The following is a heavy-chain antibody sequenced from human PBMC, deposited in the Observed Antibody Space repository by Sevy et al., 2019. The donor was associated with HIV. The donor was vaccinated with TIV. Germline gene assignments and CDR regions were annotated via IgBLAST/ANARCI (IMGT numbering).Heavy chain of an antibody. J-gene: IGHJ4*02. D-gene: IGHD3-3*01. CDR2: IAYDGSNK. CDR1: GFTFSSYG. V-gene: IGHV3-30*03. CDR3: AIVLEEDTQTDY. Sequence: GGSLRLSCAASGFTFSSYGMHWVRQAPGKGLEWVAVIAYDGSNKYYADSVKGRFTISRDNSKNTLYLQMNSLRAEDTAVYYCAIVLEEDTQTDYWGQGTLVTVSS.